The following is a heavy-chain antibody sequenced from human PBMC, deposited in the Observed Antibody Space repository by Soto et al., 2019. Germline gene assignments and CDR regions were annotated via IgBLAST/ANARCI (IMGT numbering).Heavy chain of an antibody. D-gene: IGHD3-10*01. CDR1: GYTFTSYG. CDR2: ISAYNGNT. J-gene: IGHJ4*02. CDR3: ARSQVLLWFGDLDGGIDY. Sequence: QVQLVQSGAEVKKPGASVKVSCKASGYTFTSYGISWVRQAPGQGLEWMGWISAYNGNTNYAQKLQGRVTMTTDTSTSTAYMELRSPRSDDTAVYYCARSQVLLWFGDLDGGIDYWGQGTLVTVSS. V-gene: IGHV1-18*01.